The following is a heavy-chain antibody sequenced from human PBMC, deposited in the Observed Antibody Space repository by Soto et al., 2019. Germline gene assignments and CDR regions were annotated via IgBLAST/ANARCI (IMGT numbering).Heavy chain of an antibody. V-gene: IGHV3-15*07. Sequence: GGSLRLSCAASGFPFNNAWINWVRQVPGKGLEWVGRVKSKADGGSGDYAAPVKGRFVVPRDDSKDIVYLQMNSLKIEDTGFYYCTTDSRTPLPEIRFDYWGHGTQVTVSS. D-gene: IGHD2-15*01. CDR3: TTDSRTPLPEIRFDY. J-gene: IGHJ4*01. CDR2: VKSKADGGSG. CDR1: GFPFNNAW.